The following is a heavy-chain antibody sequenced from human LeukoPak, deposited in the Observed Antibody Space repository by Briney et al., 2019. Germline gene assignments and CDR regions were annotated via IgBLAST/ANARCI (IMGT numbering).Heavy chain of an antibody. J-gene: IGHJ4*02. D-gene: IGHD6-13*01. V-gene: IGHV3-30*02. CDR3: AREGGRAVPGRFDQ. CDR1: GINFRSSG. Sequence: PGGSLRLSCAASGINFRSSGMHWVRQAPGKGLEWVAFIQNDGSDKYYAASVKGRFTISRDNSKNTAYLHMASLRADDTALYYCAREGGRAVPGRFDQWGQGTLVTASS. CDR2: IQNDGSDK.